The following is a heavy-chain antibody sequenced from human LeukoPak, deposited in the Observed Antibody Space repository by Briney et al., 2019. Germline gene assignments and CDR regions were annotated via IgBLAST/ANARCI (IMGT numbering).Heavy chain of an antibody. J-gene: IGHJ4*02. D-gene: IGHD1-7*01. CDR3: AKDENYGAHFDY. CDR1: GFTFSSYA. V-gene: IGHV3-23*01. CDR2: ISGSGDST. Sequence: GGSLRLSCAASGFTFSSYAMSWVRQAPGKGLEWVSSISGSGDSTYYADSVKGRFTISRDNSKNTLHLQMNSLRAEDTAVYYCAKDENYGAHFDYWGQGTLVTVSS.